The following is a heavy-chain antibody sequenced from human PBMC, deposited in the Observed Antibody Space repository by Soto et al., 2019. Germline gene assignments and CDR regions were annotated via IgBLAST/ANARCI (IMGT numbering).Heavy chain of an antibody. D-gene: IGHD2-2*01. CDR1: GGSISNYY. CDR3: AGETKGGPAAGAFDI. Sequence: SETLSLTCTVSGGSISNYYWSWIRQPPGKGLEWIGFIFDSGNTYYSPSLKSRVTLSIDTSKNQFSLHLNSVTAADTAVYSCAGETKGGPAAGAFDIWGQGTMVTVSS. CDR2: IFDSGNT. J-gene: IGHJ3*02. V-gene: IGHV4-30-4*08.